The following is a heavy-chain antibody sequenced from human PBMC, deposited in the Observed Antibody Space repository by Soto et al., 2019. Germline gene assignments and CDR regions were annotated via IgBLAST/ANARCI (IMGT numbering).Heavy chain of an antibody. CDR2: TASKDESYTT. CDR1: GFTFSDHY. V-gene: IGHV3-72*01. Sequence: GGSLRLSCAASGFTFSDHYMDWVRQAPGKGLEWVGRTASKDESYTTGYAAPVKGRFTVSRDDSKSTLFLQMNSLRTEDTALYYCGRAACTRPTCHHAHHGLDVWGQGTTVTVSS. CDR3: GRAACTRPTCHHAHHGLDV. J-gene: IGHJ6*02.